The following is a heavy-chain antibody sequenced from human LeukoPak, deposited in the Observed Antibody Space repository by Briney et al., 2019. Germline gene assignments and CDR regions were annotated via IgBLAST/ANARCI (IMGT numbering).Heavy chain of an antibody. CDR3: ARDFGVSGWYDEHFDY. CDR2: ISYDGSNK. J-gene: IGHJ4*02. D-gene: IGHD6-19*01. Sequence: GGSLRLSCAASGFTFSSYAMHWVRQAPGKGLEWVAVISYDGSNKYYADSVKGRFTISRDNSKNTLYLQMNSLRAEDTAVYYCARDFGVSGWYDEHFDYWGQGTLVTVSS. V-gene: IGHV3-30-3*01. CDR1: GFTFSSYA.